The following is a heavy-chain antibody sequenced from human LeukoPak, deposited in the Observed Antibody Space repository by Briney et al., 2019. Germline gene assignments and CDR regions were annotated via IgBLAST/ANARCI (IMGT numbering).Heavy chain of an antibody. CDR2: INTNTGNP. D-gene: IGHD6-13*01. CDR3: ARSYSSSWNGGFDY. Sequence: GASVKVSCKASGYTFTSYGMNWVRQAPGQGLEWMGWINTNTGNPTYAQAFTGRFVFSLDTSVSTAYLQISGLKAEDTAVYYCARSYSSSWNGGFDYWGQGTLVTVSS. J-gene: IGHJ4*02. CDR1: GYTFTSYG. V-gene: IGHV7-4-1*02.